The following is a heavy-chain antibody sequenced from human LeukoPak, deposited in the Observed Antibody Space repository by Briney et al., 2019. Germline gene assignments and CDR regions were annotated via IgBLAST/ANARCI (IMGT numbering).Heavy chain of an antibody. J-gene: IGHJ5*02. V-gene: IGHV4-39*07. CDR2: VYYSGTT. CDR3: ARTSTEWFDP. Sequence: SETLSLTCSVSGGSISLSYYYWGWIRQPPGKALEWIGSVYYSGTTSYNPSLKSRVTISVDMSKNHFSLRLSSVTAADTAMYYYARTSTEWFDPWGQGTLVTVSS. CDR1: GGSISLSYYY. D-gene: IGHD5/OR15-5a*01.